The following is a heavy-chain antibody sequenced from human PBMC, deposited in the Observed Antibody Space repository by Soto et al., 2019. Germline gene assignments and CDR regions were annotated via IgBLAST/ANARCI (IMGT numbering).Heavy chain of an antibody. CDR2: IYHSGST. Sequence: SETLSLTCAVSGYSISSGYYWGWIRQPPGKGLEWIGSIYHSGSTYYNPSLKSRVTISVDTSKNQFSLKLSSVTAADTAVYYCARVRDVTNFDYWGQGTLVTVSS. D-gene: IGHD4-4*01. V-gene: IGHV4-38-2*01. CDR3: ARVRDVTNFDY. J-gene: IGHJ4*02. CDR1: GYSISSGYY.